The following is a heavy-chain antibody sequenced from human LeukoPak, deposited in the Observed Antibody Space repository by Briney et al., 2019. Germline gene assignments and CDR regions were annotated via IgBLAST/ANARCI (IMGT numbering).Heavy chain of an antibody. CDR2: ISGSGGST. D-gene: IGHD3-10*01. J-gene: IGHJ4*02. V-gene: IGHV3-23*01. CDR3: AKGHITMVRGVIPTLFDY. CDR1: GFTFSSYA. Sequence: QSGGSLRLSCAASGFTFSSYAMSWVRQAPGKGLEWDSAISGSGGSTYYADSVKGRFTISRDNSKNTLYLQMNSLRAEDTAVYYCAKGHITMVRGVIPTLFDYWGQGTLVTVSS.